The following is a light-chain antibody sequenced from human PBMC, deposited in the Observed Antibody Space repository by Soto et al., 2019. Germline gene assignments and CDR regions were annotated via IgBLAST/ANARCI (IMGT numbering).Light chain of an antibody. V-gene: IGKV1-33*01. CDR1: QDISNY. CDR2: DAS. J-gene: IGKJ3*01. Sequence: DIQMTQSPSSLSASVGDRVTITCQASQDISNYLNWYQQKPGKAPKLLIYDASNFETEIQSRFSGSGSVTDFTSTISSLQPKDVLTYYDQEYDNILRFTVGLGTKVDIK. CDR3: QEYDNILRFT.